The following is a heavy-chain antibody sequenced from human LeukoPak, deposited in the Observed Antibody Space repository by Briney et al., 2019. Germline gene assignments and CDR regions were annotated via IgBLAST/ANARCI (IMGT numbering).Heavy chain of an antibody. CDR1: GGTFSSYA. CDR3: ARDSGGIRFLEWLPNYYYYYMDV. J-gene: IGHJ6*03. CDR2: IIPIFGTA. D-gene: IGHD3-3*01. Sequence: SVKVSCKASGGTFSSYAISWVRQAPGQGLEWMGGIIPIFGTANYAQKFQGRVTITADESTSTAYMELSSLRSEDTAVYYCARDSGGIRFLEWLPNYYYYYMDVWGKGTTVTVSS. V-gene: IGHV1-69*01.